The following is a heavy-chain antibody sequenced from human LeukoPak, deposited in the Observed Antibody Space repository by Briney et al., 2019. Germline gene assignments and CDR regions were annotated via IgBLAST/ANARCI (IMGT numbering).Heavy chain of an antibody. J-gene: IGHJ4*02. D-gene: IGHD5-12*01. CDR3: TIQSPPWWLRPIVDY. Sequence: PGGSLRLSCAASGFTFSNAWMSWVRQAPGEGLEWVGRIKSKTDGGTTHYGAVAKGRFTISRDDSKNTLYLQMNSLKTEDTAVYYCTIQSPPWWLRPIVDYWGQGTLVTVSS. CDR2: IKSKTDGGTT. V-gene: IGHV3-15*01. CDR1: GFTFSNAW.